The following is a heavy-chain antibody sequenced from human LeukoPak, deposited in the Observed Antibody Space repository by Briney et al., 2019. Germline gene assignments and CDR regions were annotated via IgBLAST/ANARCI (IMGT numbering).Heavy chain of an antibody. D-gene: IGHD6-19*01. CDR2: ISGSGGST. V-gene: IGHV3-23*01. Sequence: GGSLRLSCAASGFTVSSNYMSWVHQAPGKGLEWVSAISGSGGSTYYADSVKGRFTISRDNSKNTLYLQMNSLRAEDTAVYYCAKDQYGIAVAGTYWGFDYWGQGTLVTVSS. J-gene: IGHJ4*02. CDR3: AKDQYGIAVAGTYWGFDY. CDR1: GFTVSSNY.